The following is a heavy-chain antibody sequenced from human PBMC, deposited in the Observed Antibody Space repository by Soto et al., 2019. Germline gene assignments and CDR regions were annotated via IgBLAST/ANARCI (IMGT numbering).Heavy chain of an antibody. D-gene: IGHD3-3*01. Sequence: PGESLKISCKGSGYSFTSYWIGWVRQMPGKGLEWMGIIYPGDSDTRYSPSFQGQVTISADKSISTAYLQWSSLKASDTAMYYCARHITIFGHYYYMDVWGKGTTVTVSS. CDR1: GYSFTSYW. V-gene: IGHV5-51*01. CDR3: ARHITIFGHYYYMDV. J-gene: IGHJ6*03. CDR2: IYPGDSDT.